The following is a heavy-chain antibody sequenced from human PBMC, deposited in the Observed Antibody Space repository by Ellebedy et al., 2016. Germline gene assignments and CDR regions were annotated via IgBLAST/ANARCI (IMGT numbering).Heavy chain of an antibody. CDR2: ISNSGSPT. CDR1: GFTFSGYS. V-gene: IGHV3-48*01. CDR3: VRGFDIFDY. J-gene: IGHJ4*02. Sequence: GESLKISXAASGFTFSGYSMNWVRQAPGKGLEWVSYISNSGSPTYYADSVKGRFTIFRDNAKKSLYLQMNSLRAEDTAVYYCVRGFDIFDYWGQGTLVTVSS.